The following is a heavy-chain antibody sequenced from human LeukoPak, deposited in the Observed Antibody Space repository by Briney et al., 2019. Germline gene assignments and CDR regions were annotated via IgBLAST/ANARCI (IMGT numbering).Heavy chain of an antibody. CDR1: GYTFTSYY. V-gene: IGHV1-46*01. J-gene: IGHJ4*02. Sequence: ASVKVSCKASGYTFTSYYMHWVRPAPGQGRKWMGRINPSGGSTSYAQKFQGRVTMTRDTSTSTVYMELSSLRSEDTAVYYCAREKGAGEMATIPYWGQGTLVTVSS. CDR3: AREKGAGEMATIPY. CDR2: INPSGGST. D-gene: IGHD5-24*01.